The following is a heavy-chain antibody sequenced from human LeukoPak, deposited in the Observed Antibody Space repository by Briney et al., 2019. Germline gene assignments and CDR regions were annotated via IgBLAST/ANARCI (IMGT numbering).Heavy chain of an antibody. J-gene: IGHJ3*02. CDR2: IYHSGST. D-gene: IGHD4-17*01. CDR1: GYSISSGYY. V-gene: IGHV4-38-2*02. CDR3: ARALNGDYGTPRPFDI. Sequence: SETLSLTCTVSGYSISSGYYWGWIRQPPGKGLEWIGSIYHSGSTYYNPSLKSRVTISVDTSKNQFSLKLSSVTAADTAVYYCARALNGDYGTPRPFDIWGQGTMVTVSS.